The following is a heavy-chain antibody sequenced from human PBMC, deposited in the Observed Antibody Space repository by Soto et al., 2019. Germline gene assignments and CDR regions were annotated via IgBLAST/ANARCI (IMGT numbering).Heavy chain of an antibody. CDR2: ISGNADST. Sequence: EVQLSESGGGLIQPGGSLRLSCVASGFTFRSYVMSWVRQAPGKGLEWVSDISGNADSTNYADSVRGRFTISRDNSKNTLYLQMNSLRVEDTGRYYCVIGRAFRAVAGSDQWGQGTQVTVSA. CDR3: VIGRAFRAVAGSDQ. V-gene: IGHV3-23*01. CDR1: GFTFRSYV. D-gene: IGHD6-19*01. J-gene: IGHJ4*02.